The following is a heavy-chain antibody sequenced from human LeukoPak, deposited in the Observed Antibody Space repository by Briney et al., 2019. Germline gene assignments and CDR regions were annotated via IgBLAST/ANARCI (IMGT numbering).Heavy chain of an antibody. D-gene: IGHD3-9*01. V-gene: IGHV3-30*04. CDR3: AKDAVLRYFDWLLKYYFDY. Sequence: GGSLRLSCAASGFTFSSYAMHWVRQAPGKGLEWVAVISYDGSNKYYADSVKGRFTISRDNSKNTLYLQMNSLRAEDTAVYYCAKDAVLRYFDWLLKYYFDYWGQGTLVTVSS. CDR2: ISYDGSNK. CDR1: GFTFSSYA. J-gene: IGHJ4*02.